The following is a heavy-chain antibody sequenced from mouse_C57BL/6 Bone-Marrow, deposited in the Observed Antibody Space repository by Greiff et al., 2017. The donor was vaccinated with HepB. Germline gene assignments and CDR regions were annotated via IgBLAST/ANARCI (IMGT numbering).Heavy chain of an antibody. CDR2: IDPAHGNT. D-gene: IGHD1-1*01. Sequence: VQLQQSVAELVRPGASVKLSCTASGFNIKNTYMHWVQQRPEQGLEWIGRIDPAHGNTKYALKFQGKATITADTSSNTAYLQLSSLTSEDTAIYYWATLITTVVALDYWGQGTTLTVSS. J-gene: IGHJ2*01. CDR3: ATLITTVVALDY. CDR1: GFNIKNTY. V-gene: IGHV14-3*01.